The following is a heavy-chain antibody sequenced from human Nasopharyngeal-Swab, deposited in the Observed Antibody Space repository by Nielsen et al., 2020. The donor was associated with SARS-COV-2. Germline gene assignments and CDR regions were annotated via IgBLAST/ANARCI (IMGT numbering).Heavy chain of an antibody. CDR1: GFTFSRYW. Sequence: GESLKISCAASGFTFSRYWMHWVRQVPGKGLVWVSRIDTDGSTTDHADSVKGRFTISRDNPKNTLYLQMNSLTTDDTAVYYCARDEVQQGTTTVGYLDYWGQGTLVTVSS. CDR2: IDTDGSTT. CDR3: ARDEVQQGTTTVGYLDY. J-gene: IGHJ4*02. D-gene: IGHD4-23*01. V-gene: IGHV3-74*01.